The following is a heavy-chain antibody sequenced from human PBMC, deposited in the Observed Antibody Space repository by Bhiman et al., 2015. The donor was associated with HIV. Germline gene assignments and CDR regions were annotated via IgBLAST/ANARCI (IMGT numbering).Heavy chain of an antibody. V-gene: IGHV3-30*02. CDR3: AKEGSGDYYPSLDY. Sequence: VQLVESGGGLVKPGGSLRLSCAASGFTFSKSWMHWVRQAPGKGLEWLSFIRYDGSNENYADSVKGRFTISRDKSKNTLYLQMNSLRAEDTAVYYCAKEGSGDYYPSLDYWGQGTLVTVSS. CDR1: GFTFSKSW. D-gene: IGHD3-3*01. CDR2: IRYDGSNE. J-gene: IGHJ4*02.